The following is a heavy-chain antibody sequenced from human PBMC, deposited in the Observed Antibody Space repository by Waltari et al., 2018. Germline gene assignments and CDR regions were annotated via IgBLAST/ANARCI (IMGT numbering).Heavy chain of an antibody. Sequence: QVRLQESGPGLVKPSETLSLTCTVFAYSISSGYHWGWIRPPPGKGLEWIGSIYHSGSTYYNPSLKSRVTISVDTSKNQFSLKLSSVTAADTAVYYCARDNWNPDYWGQGTLVTVSS. CDR2: IYHSGST. J-gene: IGHJ4*02. CDR1: AYSISSGYH. D-gene: IGHD1-1*01. CDR3: ARDNWNPDY. V-gene: IGHV4-38-2*02.